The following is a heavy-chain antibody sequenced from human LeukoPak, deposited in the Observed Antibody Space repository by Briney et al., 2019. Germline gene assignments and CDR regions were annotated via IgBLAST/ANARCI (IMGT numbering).Heavy chain of an antibody. CDR2: IWYDGSNK. CDR1: GFTFSSYG. CDR3: ARVSPRAYYCSSTSCYTRNYFDY. V-gene: IGHV3-33*01. D-gene: IGHD2-2*02. Sequence: TGGSLRLSCAASGFTFSSYGMHWVRQAPGKGLEWVAVIWYDGSNKYYADSVKGRFTISRDNAKNSLYLQMNSLRAEDTAVYYCARVSPRAYYCSSTSCYTRNYFDYWGQGTLVTVSS. J-gene: IGHJ4*02.